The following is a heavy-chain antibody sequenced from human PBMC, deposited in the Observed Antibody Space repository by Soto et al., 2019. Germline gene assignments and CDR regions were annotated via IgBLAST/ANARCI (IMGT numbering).Heavy chain of an antibody. CDR2: ISSSSSYI. V-gene: IGHV3-21*01. CDR1: GFTFSSYS. CDR3: ARAPITMVRGVKNYYYYYMDV. J-gene: IGHJ6*03. D-gene: IGHD3-10*01. Sequence: GGSLRLSCAASGFTFSSYSMNWVRQAPGKGLEWVSSISSSSSYIYYADSVKGRFTISRDNAKNSLYLQMNSLRAEDPAVYYCARAPITMVRGVKNYYYYYMDVWGKGTTVTVSS.